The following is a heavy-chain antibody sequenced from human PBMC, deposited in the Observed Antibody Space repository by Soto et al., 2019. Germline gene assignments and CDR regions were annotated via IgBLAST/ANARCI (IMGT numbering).Heavy chain of an antibody. V-gene: IGHV1-69*13. D-gene: IGHD5-18*01. J-gene: IGHJ4*02. Sequence: ASVKVSCKAPGGTFSSYAISWVRQAPGQGLEWMGGIIPIFGTANYAQKFQGRVTITADESTSTAYMELSSLRSEDTAVYYCARSVIRGYSYGSDYWGQGTLVTVSS. CDR1: GGTFSSYA. CDR2: IIPIFGTA. CDR3: ARSVIRGYSYGSDY.